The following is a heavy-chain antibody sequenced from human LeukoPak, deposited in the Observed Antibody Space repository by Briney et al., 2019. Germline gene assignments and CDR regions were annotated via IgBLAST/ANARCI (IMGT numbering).Heavy chain of an antibody. D-gene: IGHD1-26*01. CDR1: GLTFSSYS. Sequence: GGSLRLSCAASGLTFSSYSMNWVRQAPGKGLEWVSSISSSSSYIYYADSVKGRFTISRDNAKNSLYLQMNSLRAEDTAVYYCARDKIVGATYFDYWGQGTLVTVSS. CDR3: ARDKIVGATYFDY. V-gene: IGHV3-21*01. J-gene: IGHJ4*02. CDR2: ISSSSSYI.